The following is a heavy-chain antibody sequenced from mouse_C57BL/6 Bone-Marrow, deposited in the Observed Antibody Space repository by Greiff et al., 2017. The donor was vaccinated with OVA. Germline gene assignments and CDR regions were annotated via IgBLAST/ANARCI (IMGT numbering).Heavy chain of an antibody. V-gene: IGHV2-2*01. J-gene: IGHJ1*03. CDR1: GFSLTSYG. Sequence: VQLQESGPGLVQPSQSLSITCTVSGFSLTSYGVHWVRQSPGKGLEWLGVIWSGGSTDYNAAFISRLSISKDNSKSQVFFKMNSLQADYTAIYYCARNGYYWYFDVGGTGTTVTVSS. CDR3: ARNGYYWYFDV. D-gene: IGHD2-2*01. CDR2: IWSGGST.